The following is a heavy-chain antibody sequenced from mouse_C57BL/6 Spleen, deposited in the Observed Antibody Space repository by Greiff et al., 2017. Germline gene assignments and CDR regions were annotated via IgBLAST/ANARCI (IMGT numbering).Heavy chain of an antibody. V-gene: IGHV1-59*01. CDR3: ARKGLDDYDWFAY. Sequence: QVQLQQPGAELVRPGTSVKLSCKASGYTFTSYWMHWVKQRPGQGLEWIGVIDPSDSYTNYNQQFKGKATLTVDTSSSTAYMQLSSLTSEDSAVYYCARKGLDDYDWFAYWGQGTLVTVSA. CDR1: GYTFTSYW. CDR2: IDPSDSYT. J-gene: IGHJ3*01. D-gene: IGHD2-4*01.